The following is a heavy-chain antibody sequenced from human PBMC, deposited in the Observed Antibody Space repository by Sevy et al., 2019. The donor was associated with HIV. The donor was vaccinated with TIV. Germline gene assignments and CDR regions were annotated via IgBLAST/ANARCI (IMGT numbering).Heavy chain of an antibody. J-gene: IGHJ4*02. Sequence: GGSLRLSCAASGFTFSSYAMHWVRQAPGKGLEWVAVISHDGSNKYYADSVKGRFTISRDNSKNTLYLQMNSLRAEDTAVYYCARDGDIVVVVGASVLFDYWGQGILVTVSS. D-gene: IGHD2-15*01. V-gene: IGHV3-30*04. CDR2: ISHDGSNK. CDR1: GFTFSSYA. CDR3: ARDGDIVVVVGASVLFDY.